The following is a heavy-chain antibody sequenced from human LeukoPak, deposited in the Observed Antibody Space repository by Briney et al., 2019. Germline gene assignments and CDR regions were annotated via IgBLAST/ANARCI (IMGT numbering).Heavy chain of an antibody. CDR1: NFTVTGYG. D-gene: IGHD2-2*01. CDR2: ISGYSGNT. V-gene: IGHV1-18*01. J-gene: IGHJ6*02. Sequence: ASVMVSCKASNFTVTGYGIIWVRQAPGQGLEWMGWISGYSGNTDYAQKFQGRVTMTSDTSTSTAYMELRSLRSDDTAVYYCARDSTADYYYGMDVWGQGTTVTVSS. CDR3: ARDSTADYYYGMDV.